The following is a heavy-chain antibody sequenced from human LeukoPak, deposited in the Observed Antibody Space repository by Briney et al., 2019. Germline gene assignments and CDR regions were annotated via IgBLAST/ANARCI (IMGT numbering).Heavy chain of an antibody. Sequence: SVKVSCKASGYTFTSYDINWVRQAPGQGLEWMGGIVPIFGTANYAQKFQGRVTITADESTSTAYMELSSLRSEDTAVYYCARSYSSSYPDYYYYMDVWGKGTTVTVSS. CDR2: IVPIFGTA. CDR3: ARSYSSSYPDYYYYMDV. D-gene: IGHD6-13*01. J-gene: IGHJ6*03. V-gene: IGHV1-69*13. CDR1: GYTFTSYD.